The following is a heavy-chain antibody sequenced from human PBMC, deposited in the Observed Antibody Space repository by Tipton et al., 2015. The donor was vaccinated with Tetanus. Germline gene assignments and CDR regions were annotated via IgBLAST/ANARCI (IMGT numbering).Heavy chain of an antibody. CDR2: ITWNSGSI. D-gene: IGHD3-3*01. CDR1: GFTFDDYG. CDR3: AKGLGFYGMDV. J-gene: IGHJ6*02. V-gene: IGHV3-9*01. Sequence: SLRLSCAASGFTFDDYGMHWVRQVPGKGLEWVSGITWNSGSISYADSVKGRFTISRDNAKNSLYLQMNSLRAEDTALYYCAKGLGFYGMDVWGQGTTVTVSS.